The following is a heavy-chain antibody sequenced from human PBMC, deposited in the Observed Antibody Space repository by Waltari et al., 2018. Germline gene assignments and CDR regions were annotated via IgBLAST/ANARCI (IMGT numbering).Heavy chain of an antibody. J-gene: IGHJ4*02. D-gene: IGHD2-2*01. V-gene: IGHV4-4*07. CDR2: IYTDGST. Sequence: QVQLQESGPGLVKPSETLSLTCTVSGGSMNSYYWSWIRQPAGKGLEWIGRIYTDGSTNYNPSLKSRVTMSVDTSKEQFSLKLSSVNAADTAVYYCARTPAGGRFDYWGQGTLVIVSS. CDR1: GGSMNSYY. CDR3: ARTPAGGRFDY.